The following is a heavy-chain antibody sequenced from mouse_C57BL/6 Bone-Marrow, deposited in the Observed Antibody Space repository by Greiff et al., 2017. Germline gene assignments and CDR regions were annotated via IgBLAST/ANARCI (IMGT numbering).Heavy chain of an antibody. J-gene: IGHJ3*01. Sequence: QVQLKQSGPELVKPGASVKISCKASGYAFSSSWMNWVKQRPGKGLEWIGRIYPGDGDTNYNGKFKGKGTLTADKSSSTAYMQLSSLTSEDSAVYCCARSSYPLAYWGQGTLVTVSA. CDR1: GYAFSSSW. CDR2: IYPGDGDT. V-gene: IGHV1-82*01. D-gene: IGHD3-1*01. CDR3: ARSSYPLAY.